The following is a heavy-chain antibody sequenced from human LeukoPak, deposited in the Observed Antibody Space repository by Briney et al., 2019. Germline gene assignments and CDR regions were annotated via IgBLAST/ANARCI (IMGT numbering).Heavy chain of an antibody. V-gene: IGHV4-39*01. D-gene: IGHD2-2*01. CDR2: IYYSGST. Sequence: PSETLSLTCTVSGGSISSSSYYWGWIRQPPGKGLEWVGSIYYSGSTYYNPSLKSRFTISVDTSKNQFSLTLSSVTAADTAVYYCARHHAGLYCSSTSCLNWFDPWGQGTLVTVSS. CDR1: GGSISSSSYY. J-gene: IGHJ5*02. CDR3: ARHHAGLYCSSTSCLNWFDP.